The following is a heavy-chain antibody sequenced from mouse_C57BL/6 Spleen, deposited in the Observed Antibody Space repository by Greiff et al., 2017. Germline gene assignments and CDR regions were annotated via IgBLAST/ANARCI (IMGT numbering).Heavy chain of an antibody. CDR3: ARWVFKGVATDY. CDR2: IDPSDSYT. CDR1: GYTFTSYW. V-gene: IGHV1-59*01. D-gene: IGHD1-1*01. Sequence: VQLQQPGAELVRPGTSVKLSCKASGYTFTSYWMHWVKQRPGQGLEWIGVIDPSDSYTNYNQKFKGKATLTVDTSSSTAYMQLSSLTSEDSAVYYCARWVFKGVATDYWGQGTTPTVSS. J-gene: IGHJ2*01.